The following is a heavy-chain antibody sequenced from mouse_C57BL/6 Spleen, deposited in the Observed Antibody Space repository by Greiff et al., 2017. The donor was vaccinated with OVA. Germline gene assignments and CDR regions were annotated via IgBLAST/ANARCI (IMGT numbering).Heavy chain of an antibody. Sequence: QVQLQQPGAELVRPGSSVKLSCKASGYTFTSYWMDWVKQRPGQGLEWIGKIYPSDSETHYNQKFKDKATLTVDKSSSTAYMQLSSLTSEDSAVYYCARGATAYFDYWGQGTTLTVSS. CDR1: GYTFTSYW. CDR2: IYPSDSET. D-gene: IGHD1-2*01. J-gene: IGHJ2*01. CDR3: ARGATAYFDY. V-gene: IGHV1-61*01.